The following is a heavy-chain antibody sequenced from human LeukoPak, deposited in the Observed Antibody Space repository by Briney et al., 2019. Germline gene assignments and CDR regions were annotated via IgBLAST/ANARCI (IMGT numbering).Heavy chain of an antibody. CDR2: ITNSGSTI. Sequence: GGSLRLSCAASGFTFSDYNVNWVRQAPGKGLEWVSYITNSGSTIHHADSVKGRFTISRDNAKKTLYLQMNSLRAEDTAVYYCARSIGLTGGGVDVWGQGTTVTVSS. V-gene: IGHV3-11*01. J-gene: IGHJ6*02. CDR1: GFTFSDYN. CDR3: ARSIGLTGGGVDV. D-gene: IGHD3-9*01.